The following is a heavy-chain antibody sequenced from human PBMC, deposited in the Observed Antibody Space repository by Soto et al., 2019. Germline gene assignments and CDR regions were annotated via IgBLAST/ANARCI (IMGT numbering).Heavy chain of an antibody. V-gene: IGHV1-69*06. CDR1: GGTFSSYA. J-gene: IGHJ3*02. Sequence: QVQLVQSGAEVKKPGSSVKVSCKASGGTFSSYAISWVRQAPGQGLEWMGGIIPIFGTANYAQKFQGRVTITEHKSTSTAYMELSSLRSEDTAVYYCARDTEWEPLGAFDIWGQGTMVTVSS. CDR2: IIPIFGTA. D-gene: IGHD1-26*01. CDR3: ARDTEWEPLGAFDI.